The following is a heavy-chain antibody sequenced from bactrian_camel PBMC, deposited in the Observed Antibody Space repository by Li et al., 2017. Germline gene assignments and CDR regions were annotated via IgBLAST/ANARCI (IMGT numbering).Heavy chain of an antibody. Sequence: VQLVESGGGSVQPGGSLRLSCVASGYRMYASDYCMGWFRQAPGKAREGVATMDSVGTTNYARSVRGRFTISRDNAKHTLYLQMNRLKFEDTAMYYCAAALAVGNDCYDLLVLGANYWGQGTQVTVS. D-gene: IGHD5*01. CDR1: GYRMYASDYC. CDR2: MDSVGTT. CDR3: AAALAVGNDCYDLLVLGANY. V-gene: IGHV3S53*01. J-gene: IGHJ4*01.